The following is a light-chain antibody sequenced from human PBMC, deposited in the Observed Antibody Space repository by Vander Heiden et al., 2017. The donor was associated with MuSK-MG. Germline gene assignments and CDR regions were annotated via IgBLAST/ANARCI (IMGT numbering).Light chain of an antibody. V-gene: IGKV3-15*01. Sequence: EIVMTQSPATLSVSPGERATLSCRASQSVSSNLVWYQQKPGQAPRLLIYGASTRATGIPARFSGSGSGTEFTLTISSLQSEDFAAYFCQQHNNWPLTFGGGTKVEIK. CDR3: QQHNNWPLT. CDR2: GAS. CDR1: QSVSSN. J-gene: IGKJ4*01.